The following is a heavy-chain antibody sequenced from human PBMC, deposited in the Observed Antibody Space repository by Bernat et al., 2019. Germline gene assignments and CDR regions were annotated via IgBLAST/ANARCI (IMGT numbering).Heavy chain of an antibody. CDR1: GFTFNSYS. V-gene: IGHV3-74*01. J-gene: IGHJ4*02. Sequence: VRLGEAGGGLVRPGGSLRLSCAASGFTFNSYSMHWVRQAPGKGLMSVSRISGDGTTTNYADSVKGRFTISRDNAKNTLYLQMNSLRADDTAVYYCTSLYCSTTRCYDSWGQRTLVTVSS. CDR2: ISGDGTTT. D-gene: IGHD2-2*01. CDR3: TSLYCSTTRCYDS.